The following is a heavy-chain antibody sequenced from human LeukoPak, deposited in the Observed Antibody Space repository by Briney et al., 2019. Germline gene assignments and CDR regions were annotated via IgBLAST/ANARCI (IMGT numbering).Heavy chain of an antibody. D-gene: IGHD3-10*01. J-gene: IGHJ4*02. CDR3: TLIQGWGSGSYYRDF. CDR1: GFSISNDW. V-gene: IGHV3-15*01. Sequence: GGSLRLSCAASGFSISNDWMSWVRQAPGKGLEWVARVKSRSAGETTDHAAPVKGRFTISRDDSKNTLYLQMNSLKTEDTAVYYCTLIQGWGSGSYYRDFWGQGTLVTVSS. CDR2: VKSRSAGETT.